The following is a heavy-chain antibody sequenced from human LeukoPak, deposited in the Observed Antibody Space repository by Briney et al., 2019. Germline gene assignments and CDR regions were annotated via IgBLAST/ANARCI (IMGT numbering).Heavy chain of an antibody. CDR3: ARGRPEAGLDY. CDR1: GDSVSSNSAA. D-gene: IGHD6-19*01. J-gene: IGHJ4*02. V-gene: IGHV6-1*01. CDR2: TYYRSKWYN. Sequence: SQTLSLTCAISGDSVSSNSAAWNWLRQSPSRGLEWLGGTYYRSKWYNDAAVSVKSRITINPDTSKNQIPLQLNSVTPEDTAVYYCARGRPEAGLDYWGQGTLVTVSS.